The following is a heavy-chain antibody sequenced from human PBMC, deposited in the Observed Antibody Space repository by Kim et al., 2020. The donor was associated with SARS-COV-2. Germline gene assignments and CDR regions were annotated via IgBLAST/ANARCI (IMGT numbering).Heavy chain of an antibody. D-gene: IGHD2-2*01. CDR3: ARPLFSSTRSLDY. CDR1: GGSFSGYY. J-gene: IGHJ4*02. Sequence: SETLSLTCAVYGGSFSGYYWSWIRQPPGKGLEWIGEINHSGSTNYNPSLKSRVTISVDTSKNQFSLKLSSVTAADTAVYYCARPLFSSTRSLDYWGQGTLVSVSS. CDR2: INHSGST. V-gene: IGHV4-34*01.